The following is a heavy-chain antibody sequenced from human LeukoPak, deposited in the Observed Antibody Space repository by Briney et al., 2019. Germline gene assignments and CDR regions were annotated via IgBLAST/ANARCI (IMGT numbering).Heavy chain of an antibody. J-gene: IGHJ4*02. CDR2: IYYSGST. CDR3: ARFCSSTSCYFPGSYYFDY. D-gene: IGHD2-2*01. Sequence: PSETLSLTCTVSGXSISSYYWSWIRQPPGKGLEWIGYIYYSGSTNYNPSLKSRVTISVDTSKNQFSLKLSSVTAADTAVYYCARFCSSTSCYFPGSYYFDYWGQGTLVTVSS. CDR1: GXSISSYY. V-gene: IGHV4-59*01.